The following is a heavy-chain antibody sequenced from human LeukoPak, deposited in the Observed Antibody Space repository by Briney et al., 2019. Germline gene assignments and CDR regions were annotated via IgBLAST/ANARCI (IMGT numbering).Heavy chain of an antibody. CDR3: ARRGGYSSGFDY. Sequence: GESLSVSCQGSGYSFTSYWIGWVRQMPGKGLEWMGIIYPGDSDTRYSPTFQGQVTMSADNSISTAYLQWNSLKASDTAMYYCARRGGYSSGFDYWGQGTLVTVSS. J-gene: IGHJ4*02. D-gene: IGHD5-18*01. CDR1: GYSFTSYW. CDR2: IYPGDSDT. V-gene: IGHV5-51*01.